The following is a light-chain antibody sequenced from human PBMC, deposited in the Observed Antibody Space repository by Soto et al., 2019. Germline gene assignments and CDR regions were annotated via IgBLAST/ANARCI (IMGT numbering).Light chain of an antibody. V-gene: IGLV2-14*01. Sequence: QSALTQPASVSGSPGQSITISCTGTSSDVGGYNYVSWYQQHPGKAPKLMIYEVSYRPSGVSNRFSGSKSGNTASLTISGLQAEDEADYYCSSYRSRSTPWVFGGGTQLTVL. J-gene: IGLJ3*02. CDR2: EVS. CDR3: SSYRSRSTPWV. CDR1: SSDVGGYNY.